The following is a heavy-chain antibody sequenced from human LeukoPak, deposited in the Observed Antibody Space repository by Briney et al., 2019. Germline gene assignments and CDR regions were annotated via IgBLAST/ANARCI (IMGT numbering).Heavy chain of an antibody. D-gene: IGHD3-22*01. CDR1: GFTFSGSA. CDR3: TRHPSYYDSSGYYSDFDY. CDR2: IRSKANSYAT. V-gene: IGHV3-73*01. J-gene: IGHJ4*02. Sequence: GGSLRPSCAASGFTFSGSAMHWVRQASGKGLEWVGRIRSKANSYATAYAASVKGRFTISRDDSKNTAYLQMNSLKTEDTAVYYCTRHPSYYDSSGYYSDFDYWGQGTLVTVSS.